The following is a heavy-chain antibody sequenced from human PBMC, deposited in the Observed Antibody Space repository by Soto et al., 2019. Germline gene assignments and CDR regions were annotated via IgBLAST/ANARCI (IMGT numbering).Heavy chain of an antibody. Sequence: EVQLLESGEGLVQPGGSLRLSCAASRFTFSTYAMSWVSQAPGKGLEWVSDISGSGGNTYYADSVKGRFTISRDNSKNTLYLQMNSLRAEDTAVYYCAKSAMVRGGGWFDPWGQGTLVTVSS. CDR1: RFTFSTYA. J-gene: IGHJ5*02. D-gene: IGHD3-10*01. CDR3: AKSAMVRGGGWFDP. CDR2: ISGSGGNT. V-gene: IGHV3-23*01.